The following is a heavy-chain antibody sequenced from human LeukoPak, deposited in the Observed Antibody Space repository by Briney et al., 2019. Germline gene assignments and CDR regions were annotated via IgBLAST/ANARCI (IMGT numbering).Heavy chain of an antibody. J-gene: IGHJ3*02. CDR3: ARDSGGSPFDI. CDR1: GFTLSTSG. Sequence: PGGSLRLSCAASGFTLSTSGMHWVRQAPGKGLEWVAVIWSDGIIKDYPDSAKGRFTISRDNSKNTLYPQMNSLRAEDTAMYYCARDSGGSPFDIWGQGTMVTVSS. CDR2: IWSDGIIK. V-gene: IGHV3-33*01. D-gene: IGHD3-16*01.